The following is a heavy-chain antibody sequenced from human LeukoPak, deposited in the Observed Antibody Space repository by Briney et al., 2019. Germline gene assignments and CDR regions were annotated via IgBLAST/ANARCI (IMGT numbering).Heavy chain of an antibody. J-gene: IGHJ4*02. V-gene: IGHV3-30*02. D-gene: IGHD6-13*01. Sequence: GRSLRLSCAASGFTFSSYGMHWVRQAPGKGLEWVAFIRYDGSNKYYADSVKGRFTISRDNSKNTLYLQMNSLRAEDTAVYYCAKDRFGFELVDYWGQGTLVTVSS. CDR1: GFTFSSYG. CDR2: IRYDGSNK. CDR3: AKDRFGFELVDY.